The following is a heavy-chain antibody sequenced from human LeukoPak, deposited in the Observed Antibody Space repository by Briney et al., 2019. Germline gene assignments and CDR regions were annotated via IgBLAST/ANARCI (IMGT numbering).Heavy chain of an antibody. D-gene: IGHD3-16*01. V-gene: IGHV1-46*01. CDR2: INPSGGST. J-gene: IGHJ4*02. CDR3: ARGARGSRFDY. CDR1: GYTFTSYY. Sequence: GASVKVSCKASGYTFTSYYMHWVRQAPGQGLEWMGIINPSGGSTSYAQKFQGRVTMTRDTSTGTVYMELSRLRSDDTAVYYCARGARGSRFDYWGQGTLVTVSS.